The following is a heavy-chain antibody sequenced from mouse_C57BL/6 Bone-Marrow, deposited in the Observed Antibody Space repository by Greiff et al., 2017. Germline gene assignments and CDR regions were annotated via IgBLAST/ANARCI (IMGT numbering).Heavy chain of an antibody. CDR2: IHPSDSDT. CDR3: AIESREHYAMDY. Sequence: QVQLQQPWAELVKPGASVKVSCKASGYTFTSYWMHWVKQRPGQGLEWIGRIHPSDSDTNYNQKFKGKATVTVDKSSSTAYMQLSSLTSEDSAVYYCAIESREHYAMDYWGQGTSVTVSS. J-gene: IGHJ4*01. V-gene: IGHV1-74*01. D-gene: IGHD1-1*01. CDR1: GYTFTSYW.